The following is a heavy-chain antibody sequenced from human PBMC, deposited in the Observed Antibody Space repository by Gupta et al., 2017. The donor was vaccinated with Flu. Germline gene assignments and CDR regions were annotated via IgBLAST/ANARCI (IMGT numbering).Heavy chain of an antibody. Sequence: EMQLVESGGGLVQPGGSLRLSCAASGFPFSSSSLQWVRQAPGKGLVWVSRINPDGSSTTYEESGKGRFTISRDNAKNTLYRQMNSLGDDDTAVYYCATVTSGCWGQGTLVTVSS. J-gene: IGHJ4*02. D-gene: IGHD4-17*01. V-gene: IGHV3-74*03. CDR2: INPDGSST. CDR3: ATVTSGC. CDR1: GFPFSSSS.